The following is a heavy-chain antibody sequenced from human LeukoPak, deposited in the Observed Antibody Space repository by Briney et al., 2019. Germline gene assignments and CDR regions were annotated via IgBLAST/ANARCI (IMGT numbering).Heavy chain of an antibody. D-gene: IGHD2-2*01. CDR3: ARDGGYCSSTSCFNWFDP. J-gene: IGHJ5*02. Sequence: PGRSLRLSCAASGFTFSSYAMHWVRQAPGKGLEWVAVISYDGSNKYYADSVKGRFTISRDNSKDTLYLQMNSLRAEDTAVYYCARDGGYCSSTSCFNWFDPWGEGTLVSVSS. CDR1: GFTFSSYA. CDR2: ISYDGSNK. V-gene: IGHV3-30*01.